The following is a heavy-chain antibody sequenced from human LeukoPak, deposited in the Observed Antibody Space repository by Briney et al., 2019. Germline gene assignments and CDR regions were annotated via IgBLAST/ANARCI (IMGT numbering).Heavy chain of an antibody. CDR1: GGSISTYY. Sequence: KTSETLSLTCTVSGGSISTYYWSWIRQPPGKGLEWIGHVSNSGNTKYNPSLKSRVTISIDTSKKHFSLNLSSVSAADTAVYYCASRAFYDSSGLDFWGQGILVTVSS. J-gene: IGHJ4*02. CDR3: ASRAFYDSSGLDF. D-gene: IGHD3-22*01. CDR2: VSNSGNT. V-gene: IGHV4-59*08.